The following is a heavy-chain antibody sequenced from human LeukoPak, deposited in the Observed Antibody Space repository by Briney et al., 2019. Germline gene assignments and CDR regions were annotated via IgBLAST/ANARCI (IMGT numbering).Heavy chain of an antibody. CDR2: IYYSGST. Sequence: SETLSLTCSVSGGSISSGPYFWSWIRQSPGQGLEWIGYIYYSGSTNYNPSLRSRVTISVDTSKNQFSLKLSSVTTADTAVYYCARAPLFSGSAFDIWGQGTMVTVSS. J-gene: IGHJ3*02. CDR3: ARAPLFSGSAFDI. D-gene: IGHD3-10*01. CDR1: GGSISSGPYF. V-gene: IGHV4-61*01.